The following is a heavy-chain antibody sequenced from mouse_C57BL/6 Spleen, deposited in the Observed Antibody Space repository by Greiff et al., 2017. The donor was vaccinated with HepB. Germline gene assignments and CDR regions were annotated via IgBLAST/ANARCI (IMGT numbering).Heavy chain of an antibody. V-gene: IGHV1-81*01. CDR2: IYPRSGNT. CDR1: GYTFTSYG. CDR3: ARFGSEFITTVVATDY. J-gene: IGHJ2*01. Sequence: QVHVKQSGAELARPGASVKLSCKASGYTFTSYGISWVKQRTGQGLEWIGEIYPRSGNTYYNEKFKGKATLTADKSSSTAYMELRSLTSEDSAVYFCARFGSEFITTVVATDYWGQGTTLTVSS. D-gene: IGHD1-1*01.